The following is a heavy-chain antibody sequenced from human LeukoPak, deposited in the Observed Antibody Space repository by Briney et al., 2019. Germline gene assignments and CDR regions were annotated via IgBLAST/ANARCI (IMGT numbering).Heavy chain of an antibody. CDR2: IYYSGRT. J-gene: IGHJ4*02. CDR3: ARVGDKFDY. CDR1: GGSISSYY. D-gene: IGHD3-10*01. Sequence: PSETLSLTCTVSGGSISSYYWSWLRQPPGKGLEWIGYIYYSGRTNYNPSLKSRVTISVDTSKNQFSLKLSSVTAADTAVYYCARVGDKFDYWGQGTLVSVSS. V-gene: IGHV4-59*01.